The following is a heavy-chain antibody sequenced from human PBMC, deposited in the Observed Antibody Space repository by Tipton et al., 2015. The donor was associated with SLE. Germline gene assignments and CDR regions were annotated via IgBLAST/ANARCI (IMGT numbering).Heavy chain of an antibody. J-gene: IGHJ5*02. CDR2: IYTSGST. Sequence: TLSLTCTVSGGSISSYYWSWIRQPAGKGLEWIGRIYTSGSTNYNPSLKSRVTMSVDTSKNQFSLKLSSVNAADTAVYYCARDRDDSSGSLLDPWGQGTLVTVSS. CDR3: ARDRDDSSGSLLDP. V-gene: IGHV4-4*07. D-gene: IGHD3-22*01. CDR1: GGSISSYY.